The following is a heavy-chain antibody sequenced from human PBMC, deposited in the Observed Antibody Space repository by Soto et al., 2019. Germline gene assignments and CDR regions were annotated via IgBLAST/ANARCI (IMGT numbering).Heavy chain of an antibody. Sequence: EVQLLESGGGLVQPGGSLRLSCAASGFIFSRYAMTWVRQAPGKGLEWVSAITGGGFSTYYTDSVKGRFTISRDNSKNTRYLLMNRLRAEDTAVYFCAKGGVRGVQMDVWGRGTTVTVSS. D-gene: IGHD3-10*01. J-gene: IGHJ6*02. CDR1: GFIFSRYA. CDR3: AKGGVRGVQMDV. V-gene: IGHV3-23*01. CDR2: ITGGGFST.